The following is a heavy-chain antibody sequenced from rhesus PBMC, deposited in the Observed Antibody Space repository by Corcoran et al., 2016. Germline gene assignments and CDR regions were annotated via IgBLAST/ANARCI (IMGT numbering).Heavy chain of an antibody. CDR2: ISFHVST. Sequence: QVQLQESGPGLVKPSETLSLTCAVSGGSISSSYYYWSWIRQAPGKGLEWIGYISFHVSTTYNASLKSGVTLSRDTSKNQFSRKLSSVTAADAAVYYGARLEDNSLDVWGRGLLVTVSS. CDR1: GGSISSSYYY. V-gene: IGHV4-122*02. CDR3: ARLEDNSLDV. D-gene: IGHD2-2*01. J-gene: IGHJ5-2*02.